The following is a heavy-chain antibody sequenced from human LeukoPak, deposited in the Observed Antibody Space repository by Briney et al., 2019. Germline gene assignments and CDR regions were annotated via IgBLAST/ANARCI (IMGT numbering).Heavy chain of an antibody. CDR1: GYTFTVYY. V-gene: IGHV1-2*02. Sequence: ASVRVSSMPSGYTFTVYYLHWVRHAPGQGLERMGWLNPNSGGTNGAQKFRGRVTMTRVTSISTAYMELIRLRSDDTAVYYCARPYYDILTGYLTYFDYWGQGTLVTVSS. D-gene: IGHD3-9*01. CDR2: LNPNSGGT. J-gene: IGHJ4*02. CDR3: ARPYYDILTGYLTYFDY.